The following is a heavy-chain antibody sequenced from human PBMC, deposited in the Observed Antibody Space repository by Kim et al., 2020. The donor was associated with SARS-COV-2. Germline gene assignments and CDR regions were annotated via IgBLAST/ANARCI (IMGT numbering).Heavy chain of an antibody. CDR1: GGTFSSYA. J-gene: IGHJ6*02. V-gene: IGHV1-69*04. CDR3: VGVGSSGYHGGMDV. Sequence: SVKVSCQASGGTFSSYAISWVRQAPGQGLEWMGRIIPILGIANYAQKFQGRVTITADKSTSTAYMELSSLRSEDTAVYYCVGVGSSGYHGGMDVWGQGTTVTVSS. D-gene: IGHD3-22*01. CDR2: IIPILGIA.